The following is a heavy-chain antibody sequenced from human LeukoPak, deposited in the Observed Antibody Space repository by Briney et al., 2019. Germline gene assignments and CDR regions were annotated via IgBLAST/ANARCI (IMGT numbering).Heavy chain of an antibody. D-gene: IGHD6-6*01. V-gene: IGHV1-3*01. CDR2: INAGNGNT. CDR3: ARDRARIAARPLDY. J-gene: IGHJ4*02. CDR1: GYIFTSYA. Sequence: GASVKVSCKASGYIFTSYAMHWVRQAPGQRLEWMGWINAGNGNTKYSQKFQGRVTITRDTSASTAYMELSSLRSEDTAVYYCARDRARIAARPLDYWGQGTLVTVSS.